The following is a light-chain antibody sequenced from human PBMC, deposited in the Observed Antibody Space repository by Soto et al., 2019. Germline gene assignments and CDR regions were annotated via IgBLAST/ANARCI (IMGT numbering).Light chain of an antibody. J-gene: IGLJ3*02. V-gene: IGLV2-23*01. CDR3: CSYAGSSTWV. CDR2: EGS. Sequence: QSALTQPASVSGSPGQSITISCTGTSSDVGSYNLVSWYQQHPGKAPKVMIYEGSKRPSGVSNRFSASKSGNTASLTISGLQAEDEADYYCCSYAGSSTWVFGGGTQLTVL. CDR1: SSDVGSYNL.